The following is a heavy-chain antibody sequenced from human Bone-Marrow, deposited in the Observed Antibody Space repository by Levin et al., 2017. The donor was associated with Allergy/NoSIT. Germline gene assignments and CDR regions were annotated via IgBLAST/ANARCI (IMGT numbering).Heavy chain of an antibody. J-gene: IGHJ2*01. Sequence: KISCSASGGTFSTHTLSWVRQAPVRQAPGQGLQWLGRITPILGIATYAQEFQGRVTITADRSTNTAYMELTSLTSEDTAMYFCARGPPGDWYFDLWGHGTLVIVSS. CDR3: ARGPPGDWYFDL. CDR1: GGTFSTHT. CDR2: ITPILGIA. V-gene: IGHV1-69*02.